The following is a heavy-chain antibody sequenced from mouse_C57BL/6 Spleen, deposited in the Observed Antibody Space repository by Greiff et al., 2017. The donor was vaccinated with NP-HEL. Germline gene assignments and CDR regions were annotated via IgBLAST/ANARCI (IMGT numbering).Heavy chain of an antibody. J-gene: IGHJ2*01. V-gene: IGHV1-80*01. D-gene: IGHD1-1*01. CDR2: IYPGDGDT. CDR3: ERGDYYGTFDY. CDR1: GYAFSSYW. Sequence: LQESGAELVKPGASVKISCKASGYAFSSYWMNWVKQRPGKGLEWIGQIYPGDGDTNYNGKFKGKATLTADKSSSTAYMQLSSLTSEDAAVYVCERGDYYGTFDYWGQGTTLTVSS.